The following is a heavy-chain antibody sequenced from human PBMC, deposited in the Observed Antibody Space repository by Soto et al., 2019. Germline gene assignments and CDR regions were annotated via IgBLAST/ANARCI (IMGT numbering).Heavy chain of an antibody. CDR3: ARGRRYDSSGYSSDAFDI. CDR1: GGSFSGYY. J-gene: IGHJ3*02. CDR2: INHSGST. V-gene: IGHV4-34*01. D-gene: IGHD3-22*01. Sequence: PSETLSLTCAVYGGSFSGYYWSWIRQPPGKGLEWIGEINHSGSTNYNPSLKSRVTISVDTSKNQFSLKLSSVTAADTAVYYCARGRRYDSSGYSSDAFDIWGQGTMVTVSS.